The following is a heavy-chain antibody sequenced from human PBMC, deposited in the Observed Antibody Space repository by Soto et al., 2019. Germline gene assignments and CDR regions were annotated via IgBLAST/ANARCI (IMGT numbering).Heavy chain of an antibody. J-gene: IGHJ3*02. D-gene: IGHD2-21*01. CDR1: GFTFTSSA. CDR2: IAVGSGNT. Sequence: GASVKVSCKASGFTFTSSAVQWVRQARGQRLEWIGWIAVGSGNTNYAQKFQGRVTITRDMSTSTAYMELSSLRSEDTAVYYCAAPFRVANAFDIWGQGTMVTVS. V-gene: IGHV1-58*01. CDR3: AAPFRVANAFDI.